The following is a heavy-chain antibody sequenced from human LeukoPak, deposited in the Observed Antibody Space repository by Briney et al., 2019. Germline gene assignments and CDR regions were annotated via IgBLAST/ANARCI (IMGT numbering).Heavy chain of an antibody. CDR2: IYHSGST. D-gene: IGHD3-3*01. CDR1: GYSISSGYY. CDR3: ARHRSGPNAFDI. J-gene: IGHJ3*02. Sequence: SETLSLTCAVSGYSISSGYYWGWIRQPPGKGLEWIGSIYHSGSTYYNPSLKSRVTISVDTSKNQFSLKLSSVTAADTAVYYRARHRSGPNAFDIWGQGTMVTVSS. V-gene: IGHV4-38-2*01.